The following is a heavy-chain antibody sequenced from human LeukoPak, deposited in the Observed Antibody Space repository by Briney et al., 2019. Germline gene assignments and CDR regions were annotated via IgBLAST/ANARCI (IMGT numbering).Heavy chain of an antibody. CDR1: GFTFSSYW. D-gene: IGHD6-25*01. CDR3: AKEGIYSTGGTGGYFDY. CDR2: IKQDGSEK. Sequence: PGGSLRLSCAASGFTFSSYWMSWVRQAPGKGLEWVANIKQDGSEKYYVDSVKGRFTISRDNAKNSLYLQMNSLRAEDTALYYCAKEGIYSTGGTGGYFDYWGQGTLVTVSS. V-gene: IGHV3-7*03. J-gene: IGHJ4*02.